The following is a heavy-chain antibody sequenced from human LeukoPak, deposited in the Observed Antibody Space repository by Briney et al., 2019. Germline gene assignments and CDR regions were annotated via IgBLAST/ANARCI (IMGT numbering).Heavy chain of an antibody. V-gene: IGHV3-23*01. D-gene: IGHD1-1*01. CDR2: ISGSGGST. CDR1: GFTFSSYA. J-gene: IGHJ6*03. CDR3: ARGATGIKFYYMDV. Sequence: PGGSLRLSCAASGFTFSSYAMSWVRQAPGKGLEWVSAISGSGGSTYYADSVKGRFTISRDNSKDTLYLQMNSLGAEDTAVYYCARGATGIKFYYMDVWGKGTTVTVSS.